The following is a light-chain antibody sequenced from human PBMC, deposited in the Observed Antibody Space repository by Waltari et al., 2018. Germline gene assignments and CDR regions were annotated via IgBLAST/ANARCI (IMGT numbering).Light chain of an antibody. CDR1: SSNIGAGYD. CDR3: QSYDSSLSGYVV. Sequence: QSVLTQPPSVSGAPGQRVTISCTGSSSNIGAGYDVHWYQQLPGTAPKLLVSGTRDRPSGVPDRVSGSKSGTSAALAITGLQAEDEADYYCQSYDSSLSGYVVFGGGTKLTVL. V-gene: IGLV1-40*01. J-gene: IGLJ2*01. CDR2: GTR.